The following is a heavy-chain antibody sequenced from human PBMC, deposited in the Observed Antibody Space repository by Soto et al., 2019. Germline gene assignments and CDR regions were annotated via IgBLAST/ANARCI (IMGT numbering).Heavy chain of an antibody. V-gene: IGHV1-8*02. CDR2: MDPNSGST. CDR3: ARERKFDFWRKGLDV. D-gene: IGHD3-3*01. Sequence: ASVKVSCKASGYTFTSYDINWVRQAPGQGLEWLGWMDPNSGSTGYAQNFKGRVTMTRNISINTAQMELSSLRSEDTAVYYCARERKFDFWRKGLDVWGQGTTVTVSS. CDR1: GYTFTSYD. J-gene: IGHJ6*02.